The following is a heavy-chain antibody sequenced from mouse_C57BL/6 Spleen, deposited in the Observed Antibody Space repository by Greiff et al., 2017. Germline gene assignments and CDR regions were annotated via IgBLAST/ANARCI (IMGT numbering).Heavy chain of an antibody. CDR2: IYPGDGDT. J-gene: IGHJ2*01. CDR1: GYAFSSSW. Sequence: VQLQQSGPELVKPGASVKISCKASGYAFSSSWMNWVKQMPGKGLEWIGRIYPGDGDTNYNGKFKGKATLTANKSSSTSYLQRSSLTSEDSAVYFCSTTVVVYFDDWGQGTTLTVSS. V-gene: IGHV1-82*01. D-gene: IGHD1-1*01. CDR3: STTVVVYFDD.